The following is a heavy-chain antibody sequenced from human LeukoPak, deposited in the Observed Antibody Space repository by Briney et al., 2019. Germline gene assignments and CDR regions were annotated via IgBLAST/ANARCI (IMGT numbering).Heavy chain of an antibody. CDR1: GFTFDDYG. Sequence: PGGSLRLSCTVSGFTFDDYGMNWVRQAPGKGLEWISGIHWNGDTTNYAASVEGRFTISRDNAKNSLYLQMNSLRAEDTALYYCARGLRYYYYYYMDVWGKGTTVTVSS. CDR3: ARGLRYYYYYYMDV. J-gene: IGHJ6*03. D-gene: IGHD3-9*01. V-gene: IGHV3-20*04. CDR2: IHWNGDTT.